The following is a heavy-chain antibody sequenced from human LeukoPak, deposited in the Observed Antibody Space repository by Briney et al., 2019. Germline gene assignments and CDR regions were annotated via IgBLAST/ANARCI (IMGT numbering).Heavy chain of an antibody. J-gene: IGHJ6*02. Sequence: GSLRLSCAASGFTFSSYGMHWVRQAPGKGLECVAVIWYDGSSKYYADSVKGRFTISRDNSKNTLYLQMNSLRAEDTAVYYCARALTFGVYGMDVWGQGTTVTVSS. D-gene: IGHD3-16*01. CDR3: ARALTFGVYGMDV. CDR1: GFTFSSYG. CDR2: IWYDGSSK. V-gene: IGHV3-33*01.